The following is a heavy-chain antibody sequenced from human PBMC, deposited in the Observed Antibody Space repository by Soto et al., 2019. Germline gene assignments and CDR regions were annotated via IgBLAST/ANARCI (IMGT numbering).Heavy chain of an antibody. CDR3: ARDTKWRLMVYAIDY. CDR2: ISAYNGNT. Sequence: ASVKVSCKASGYTFTSYGISWVRQAPGQGLEWMGWISAYNGNTNYAQKLQGRVTMTTDTSTSTAYMELRSLRSDDTAVYYCARDTKWRLMVYAIDYWGQGTLGTVSS. CDR1: GYTFTSYG. D-gene: IGHD2-8*01. J-gene: IGHJ4*02. V-gene: IGHV1-18*01.